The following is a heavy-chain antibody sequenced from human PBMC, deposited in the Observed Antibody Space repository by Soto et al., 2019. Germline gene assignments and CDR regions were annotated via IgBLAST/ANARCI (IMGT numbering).Heavy chain of an antibody. CDR1: GGSISSGGYY. J-gene: IGHJ6*02. CDR3: ARDQYDFWSGYYRYYGMDV. Sequence: PSETLSLTCTVSGGSISSGGYYWSWIRQHPGKGLEWIGYIYYSGSTYYNPSLKSRVTISVDTSKNQFSLKLSSVTAADTAVYYCARDQYDFWSGYYRYYGMDVWGQGTTVTVSS. D-gene: IGHD3-3*01. V-gene: IGHV4-31*03. CDR2: IYYSGST.